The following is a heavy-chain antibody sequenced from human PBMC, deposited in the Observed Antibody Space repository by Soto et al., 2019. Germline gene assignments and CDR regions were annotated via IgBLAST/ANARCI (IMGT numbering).Heavy chain of an antibody. Sequence: EVQLLESGGGLVQPGGSLRLSCAASGFTFSSYAMSWVRQAPGKGLEWVSAISGSGGSTYYADSVKGRFTISRDNSKNPLYLQMTSLRAEDTAVYYCAKGKRFLDPFDPWGQGTLVTVSS. J-gene: IGHJ5*02. CDR1: GFTFSSYA. CDR2: ISGSGGST. V-gene: IGHV3-23*01. CDR3: AKGKRFLDPFDP. D-gene: IGHD3-3*01.